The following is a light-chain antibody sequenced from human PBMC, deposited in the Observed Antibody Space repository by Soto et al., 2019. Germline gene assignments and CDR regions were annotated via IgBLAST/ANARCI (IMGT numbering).Light chain of an antibody. J-gene: IGLJ3*02. CDR1: STDIGEYKY. CDR3: SSFTSSFSWV. CDR2: EVN. Sequence: QSVLTQPASVSGSPGQSITISCTGASTDIGEYKYVSWYQQHPGKAPKVMIYEVNNRPSGVSDRFSGSKSGNTASLTISGLQPEDEADYYCSSFTSSFSWVFGGGTQLTVL. V-gene: IGLV2-14*01.